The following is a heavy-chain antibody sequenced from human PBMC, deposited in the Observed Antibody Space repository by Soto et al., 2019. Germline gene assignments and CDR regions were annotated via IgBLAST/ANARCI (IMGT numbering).Heavy chain of an antibody. V-gene: IGHV3-23*01. CDR3: AKSGRVSSVYCGGDCYSRPHTAFDY. Sequence: EVQLLESGGGLVQPGGSLRLSCAASGFTFSSYAMSWVRQAPGKGLEWVSAISGSGGSTYYADSVKGRFTISRDNSKNTLYLQMNSLRAEDTAVYYCAKSGRVSSVYCGGDCYSRPHTAFDYWGQGTLITVSS. CDR1: GFTFSSYA. J-gene: IGHJ4*02. CDR2: ISGSGGST. D-gene: IGHD2-21*02.